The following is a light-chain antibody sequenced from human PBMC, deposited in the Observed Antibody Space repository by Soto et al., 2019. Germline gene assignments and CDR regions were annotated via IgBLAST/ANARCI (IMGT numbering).Light chain of an antibody. V-gene: IGKV3-15*01. CDR1: QSVNSN. J-gene: IGKJ5*01. CDR3: QQYNNWIT. Sequence: ETVMTQSPATLSVSPGERATLSCRASQSVNSNLAWYQQKPGQAPRLLINGASTRATGIPARFSGSGSGTEFTLTLSSLQSEDFSVYYCQQYNNWITFGQGTRLEIK. CDR2: GAS.